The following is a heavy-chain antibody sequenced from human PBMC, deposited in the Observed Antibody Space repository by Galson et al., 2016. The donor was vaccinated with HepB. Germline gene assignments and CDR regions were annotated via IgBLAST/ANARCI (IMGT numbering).Heavy chain of an antibody. CDR1: GFTFSSYW. V-gene: IGHV3-7*04. J-gene: IGHJ6*02. CDR2: TNQDGSEK. D-gene: IGHD3-3*01. Sequence: SLRLSCAASGFTFSSYWMNWVRQAPGKGLEWVANTNQDGSEKYYVDSVKGRFIISRDNAKNSLYPQMNSLRTEDTAVYYCARGRKYDDFWSGYYLNYYVLDIWGQGTAVTVSS. CDR3: ARGRKYDDFWSGYYLNYYVLDI.